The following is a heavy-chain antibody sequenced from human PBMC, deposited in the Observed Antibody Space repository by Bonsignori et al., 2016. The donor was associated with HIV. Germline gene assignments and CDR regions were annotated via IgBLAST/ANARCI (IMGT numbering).Heavy chain of an antibody. V-gene: IGHV4-34*01. Sequence: GSLRLSCAVYGGSFSGYYWSWIRQPPGKGLEWIGEINHSGSTNYNPSLKSRVTISVDTSKNQFSLKLSSVTAADTAVYYCAREPLKGGGIDYWGQGTLVTVSS. CDR1: GGSFSGYY. CDR2: INHSGST. CDR3: AREPLKGGGIDY. J-gene: IGHJ4*02. D-gene: IGHD1-26*01.